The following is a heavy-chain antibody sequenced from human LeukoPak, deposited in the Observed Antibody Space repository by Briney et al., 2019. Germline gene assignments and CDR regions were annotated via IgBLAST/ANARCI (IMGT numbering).Heavy chain of an antibody. D-gene: IGHD3-22*01. V-gene: IGHV4-30-4*01. CDR3: ARGPEDDSSGYYAGYYFDY. CDR1: GGSISSGDYY. CDR2: IYYSGST. Sequence: KTSETLSLTCTVSGGSISSGDYYWSWIRQPPGKCLEWIGYIYYSGSTYYNPSLKSRVTISVDTSKNQFSLKLSSVTAADTAVYYCARGPEDDSSGYYAGYYFDYWGQGTLVTVSS. J-gene: IGHJ4*02.